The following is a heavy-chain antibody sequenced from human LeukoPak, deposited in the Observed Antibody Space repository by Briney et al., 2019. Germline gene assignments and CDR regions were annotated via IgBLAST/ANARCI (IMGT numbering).Heavy chain of an antibody. Sequence: GGSLRLSCAASGFTFSSYDMHWVRQAPGKGLEWVAVISYDGSNKYYADSVKGRFTISRDNSKNTLYLQMNSLRAEDTAVYYCAKDEALLWFGELNDWGQGTLVTVSS. J-gene: IGHJ4*02. D-gene: IGHD3-10*01. V-gene: IGHV3-30*18. CDR3: AKDEALLWFGELND. CDR2: ISYDGSNK. CDR1: GFTFSSYD.